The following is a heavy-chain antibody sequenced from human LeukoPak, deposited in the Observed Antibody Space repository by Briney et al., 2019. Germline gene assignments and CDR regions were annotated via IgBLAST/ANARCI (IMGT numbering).Heavy chain of an antibody. Sequence: SETLSLTCTVSGGSISSYYWSWIRQPPGKGLEWIGYIYYSGSTNYNPSLKSRVTISVDTSKNQFSLKLSSVTAADTAVYYCARSGHDSSGYYSPAFDIWGQGTMVTVSS. V-gene: IGHV4-59*01. D-gene: IGHD3-22*01. CDR3: ARSGHDSSGYYSPAFDI. CDR2: IYYSGST. CDR1: GGSISSYY. J-gene: IGHJ3*02.